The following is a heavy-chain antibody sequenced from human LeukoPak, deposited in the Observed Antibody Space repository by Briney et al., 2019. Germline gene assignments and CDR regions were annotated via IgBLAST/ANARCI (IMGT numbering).Heavy chain of an antibody. CDR1: GFTFSSYG. CDR2: ISYDGSNK. D-gene: IGHD6-6*01. J-gene: IGHJ4*02. V-gene: IGHV3-30*18. Sequence: GGSLRLSCAASGFTFSSYGMHWVRQAPGKGLEWVAVISYDGSNKYYADSVKGRFTISRDNSKNTLYLQMNGLRAEDTAVYYCAKDSARIAALIVVNYFDYWGQGTLVTVSS. CDR3: AKDSARIAALIVVNYFDY.